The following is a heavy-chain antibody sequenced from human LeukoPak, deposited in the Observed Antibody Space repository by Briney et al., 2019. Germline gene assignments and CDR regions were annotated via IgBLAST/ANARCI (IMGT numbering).Heavy chain of an antibody. CDR3: ARDLLGYFDY. V-gene: IGHV4-38-2*02. CDR2: IYHSGNT. J-gene: IGHJ4*02. Sequence: SETLSLTCAVYGGSFSGYYWGWIRQPPGKGLEWIGSIYHSGNTYYNPSLRSRVTISVDTSKNQFSLKLSSVTAADTAVYYCARDLLGYFDYWGQGTLVTVSS. CDR1: GGSFSGYY.